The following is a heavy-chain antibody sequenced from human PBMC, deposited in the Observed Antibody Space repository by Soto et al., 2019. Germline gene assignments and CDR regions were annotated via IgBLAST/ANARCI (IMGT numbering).Heavy chain of an antibody. CDR1: GFPFSSYA. CDR3: STTGGY. Sequence: GGSLRLSCAASGFPFSSYAMSWVRQAPGRGLEWVATIRQDGGQMYYVDSVKGRFTISRDRAKNSLYLQMNSPTVEDTALYYCSTTGGYWGQGILVTVSS. J-gene: IGHJ4*02. V-gene: IGHV3-7*05. D-gene: IGHD2-8*02. CDR2: IRQDGGQM.